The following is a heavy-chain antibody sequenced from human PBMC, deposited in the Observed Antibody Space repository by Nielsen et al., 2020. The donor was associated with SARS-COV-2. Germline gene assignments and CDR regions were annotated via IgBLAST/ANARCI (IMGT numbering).Heavy chain of an antibody. CDR1: GYTFTSYG. D-gene: IGHD5-18*01. CDR3: AGEFALRDTAYFDY. V-gene: IGHV1-18*01. Sequence: ASVKVSCKASGYTFTSYGISWVRQAPGQGLEWMGWISAYNGNTNYAQKLQGRVTMTTDTSTSTAYMELRSLRSDDTAVYYCAGEFALRDTAYFDYWGQGILVTVSS. J-gene: IGHJ4*02. CDR2: ISAYNGNT.